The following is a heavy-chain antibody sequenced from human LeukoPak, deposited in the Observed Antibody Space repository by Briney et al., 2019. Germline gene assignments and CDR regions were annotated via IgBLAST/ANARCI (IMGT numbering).Heavy chain of an antibody. CDR1: GFTFSSYW. Sequence: GGSLRLSCAASGFTFSSYWMSWVRQAPGKGLEWVANIKQDGSEKYYVDSVKGRFTISRDNAKNSLYLQMNSLRAEDTAVYYCARIRYFDWLLYGGGFDYWGQGSLVTVSS. D-gene: IGHD3-9*01. V-gene: IGHV3-7*01. J-gene: IGHJ4*02. CDR3: ARIRYFDWLLYGGGFDY. CDR2: IKQDGSEK.